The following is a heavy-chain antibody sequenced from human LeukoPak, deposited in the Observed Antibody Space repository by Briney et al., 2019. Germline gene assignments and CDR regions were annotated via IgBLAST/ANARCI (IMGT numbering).Heavy chain of an antibody. CDR1: GGSISSYY. D-gene: IGHD6-13*01. Sequence: SETLSLTCTVSGGSISSYYWSWIRQPPGKGLEWIGSIYYSGSTYYNPSLKSRVTISVDTSKNQFSLKLSSVTAADTAVYYCARGIAVLGIAAAPPSGWGQGTLVTVSS. CDR3: ARGIAVLGIAAAPPSG. V-gene: IGHV4-59*12. CDR2: IYYSGST. J-gene: IGHJ4*02.